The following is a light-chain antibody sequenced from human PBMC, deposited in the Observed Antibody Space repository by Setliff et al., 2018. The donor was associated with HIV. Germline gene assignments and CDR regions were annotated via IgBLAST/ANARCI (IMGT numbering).Light chain of an antibody. CDR3: SSYVASVTSPYV. CDR2: EVT. Sequence: QSVLTQPASVSASLGQSITITCTGTNRDVGGYDRVSWYQQSPGAAPKLLIFEVTNRPSGVPDRFSGSKSGNTASLTISGLQAADEADYFCSSYVASVTSPYVFGTGSQV. J-gene: IGLJ1*01. V-gene: IGLV2-18*02. CDR1: NRDVGGYDR.